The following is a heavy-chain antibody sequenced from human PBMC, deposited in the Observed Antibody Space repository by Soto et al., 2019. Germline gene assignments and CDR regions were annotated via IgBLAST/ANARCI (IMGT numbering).Heavy chain of an antibody. V-gene: IGHV4-39*01. D-gene: IGHD3-16*01. Sequence: SETLSLTCIVSGSSISSSGYYWGWIRQPPGKGLEWIASMYYNVGTYYNPSLKSRVTISVDTSANQFSLKLSSVTAADTAVYYCARLPSRHWVDYWRQRTLVTVSS. J-gene: IGHJ4*02. CDR3: ARLPSRHWVDY. CDR2: MYYNVGT. CDR1: GSSISSSGYY.